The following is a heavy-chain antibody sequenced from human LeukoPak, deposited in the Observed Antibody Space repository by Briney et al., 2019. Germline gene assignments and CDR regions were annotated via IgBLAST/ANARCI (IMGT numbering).Heavy chain of an antibody. J-gene: IGHJ4*02. CDR1: GGSISSGGYS. CDR3: ARGLYYFDY. Sequence: KPSETLSLTCTVSGGSISSGGYSWSWIRQPPGKGLEWIGYIYHSGSTYYNPSLKSRVTISVDRSKNQFSLKLSSVTAADTAVYYCARGLYYFDYWGQGTLVTVSS. CDR2: IYHSGST. V-gene: IGHV4-30-2*01.